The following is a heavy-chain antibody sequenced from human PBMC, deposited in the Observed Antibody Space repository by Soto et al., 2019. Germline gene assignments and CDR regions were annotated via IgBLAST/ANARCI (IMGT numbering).Heavy chain of an antibody. CDR2: INPSGGAT. J-gene: IGHJ3*02. V-gene: IGHV1-46*01. Sequence: GASVKVSCKASGYTFINFFIHWVRQAPGQGLEWVGIINPSGGATTYPQKFQGRVTMTRDTSTSTVYMDVSSLRFDDTAVYYRARSHCSGGSCYLGAFDIWGQGTMVTVSS. D-gene: IGHD2-15*01. CDR3: ARSHCSGGSCYLGAFDI. CDR1: GYTFINFF.